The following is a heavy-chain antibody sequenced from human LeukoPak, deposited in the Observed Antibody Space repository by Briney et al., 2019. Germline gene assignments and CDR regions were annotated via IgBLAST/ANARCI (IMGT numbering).Heavy chain of an antibody. Sequence: GGSLRLSCAASEFTFSSYSMNWVRQAPGKGLEWVSYISGSGSTIYYADSVKGRFTISRDNAKNSLYLQVNSLRDEDTAVYYCARAPVGLKADAFDIWGQGTMVTVSS. CDR3: ARAPVGLKADAFDI. V-gene: IGHV3-48*02. J-gene: IGHJ3*02. D-gene: IGHD1-26*01. CDR1: EFTFSSYS. CDR2: ISGSGSTI.